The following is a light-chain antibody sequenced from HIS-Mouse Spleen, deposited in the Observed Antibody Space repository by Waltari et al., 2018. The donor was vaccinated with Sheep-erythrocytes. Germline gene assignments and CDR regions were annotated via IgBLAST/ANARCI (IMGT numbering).Light chain of an antibody. CDR2: EGS. Sequence: QSALTQPASVSGSPGQSITISCTGTSSDVGSYNLVSCYQQHPGKAPKPMIYEGSKRPSGVSNRFSGSKSGNTASLTISGLQAEDEADYYCCSYAGSSTFDVVFGGGTKLTVL. CDR3: CSYAGSSTFDVV. V-gene: IGLV2-23*03. J-gene: IGLJ2*01. CDR1: SSDVGSYNL.